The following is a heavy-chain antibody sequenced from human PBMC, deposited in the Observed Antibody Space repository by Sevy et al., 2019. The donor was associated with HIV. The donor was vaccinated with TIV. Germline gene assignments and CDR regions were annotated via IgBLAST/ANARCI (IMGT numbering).Heavy chain of an antibody. D-gene: IGHD1-1*01. Sequence: GESLKISCNGSGYSFSDYWIGWVRRKPGKGLEWMGIIYPGDSETRYNPSFEGQVTISADTSINTAYLEWRSLKASDTAMYYCARHKLSYDNNWIQDNWFDPWGQGTLVTVSS. CDR3: ARHKLSYDNNWIQDNWFDP. CDR2: IYPGDSET. V-gene: IGHV5-51*01. CDR1: GYSFSDYW. J-gene: IGHJ5*02.